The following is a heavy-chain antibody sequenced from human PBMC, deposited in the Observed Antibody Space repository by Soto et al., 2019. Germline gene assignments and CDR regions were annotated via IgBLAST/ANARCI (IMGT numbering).Heavy chain of an antibody. CDR3: ARAADYPLTGDFDI. V-gene: IGHV4-4*02. Sequence: SETLSLTCAVSGDSISSNNWWSWVRQSPGKGLEWIGEIYHSGRTNYNPSLKSRVTISVDKSKNQFSLKLSSVTAADTAVHYCARAADYPLTGDFDIWGQGALVTVSS. J-gene: IGHJ3*02. D-gene: IGHD4-17*01. CDR2: IYHSGRT. CDR1: GDSISSNNW.